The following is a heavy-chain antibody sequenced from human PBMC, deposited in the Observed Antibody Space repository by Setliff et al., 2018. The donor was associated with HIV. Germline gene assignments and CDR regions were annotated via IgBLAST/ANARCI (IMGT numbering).Heavy chain of an antibody. Sequence: ASVKVSCKASGYTFTSYYIHWVRQAPGQGLEWMGEINPSGGSTSYSEKFRGRATMTRDTSRSTVYMELSSLRFDDTAVYYCARVPILRYASPVDMWGQGALVTVSS. CDR1: GYTFTSYY. V-gene: IGHV1-46*01. J-gene: IGHJ4*02. CDR3: ARVPILRYASPVDM. D-gene: IGHD3-9*01. CDR2: INPSGGST.